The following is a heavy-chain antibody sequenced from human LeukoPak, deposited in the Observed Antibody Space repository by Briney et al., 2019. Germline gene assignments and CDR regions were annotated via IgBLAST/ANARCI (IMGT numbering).Heavy chain of an antibody. Sequence: ASVKVSCKASGYTFTSYNMHCGRQAPGQGREWMGIINASGDSTRYAQKFQGRVTMTRDTSTSTVYMELSSLRSEDTAVYYCARDGNYYDSSGYYYFDCWGQGTLVTVSS. D-gene: IGHD3-22*01. J-gene: IGHJ4*02. CDR3: ARDGNYYDSSGYYYFDC. V-gene: IGHV1-46*01. CDR1: GYTFTSYN. CDR2: INASGDST.